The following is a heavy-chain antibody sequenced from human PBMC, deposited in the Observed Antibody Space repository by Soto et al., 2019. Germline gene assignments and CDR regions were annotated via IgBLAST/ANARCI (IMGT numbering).Heavy chain of an antibody. V-gene: IGHV3-33*01. Sequence: GGSLRLSCAASGFTFSSYGMHWVRQAPGKVLEWVAVIWYDGSNKYYADSVKGRFTFSRDNSKNTLYLQMNSLRAEDTAVYYCVRGGYMHACDIWGQGTMVTVSS. D-gene: IGHD6-13*01. CDR3: VRGGYMHACDI. CDR2: IWYDGSNK. J-gene: IGHJ3*02. CDR1: GFTFSSYG.